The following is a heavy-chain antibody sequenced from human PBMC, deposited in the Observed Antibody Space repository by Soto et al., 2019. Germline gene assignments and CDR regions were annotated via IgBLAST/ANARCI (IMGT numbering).Heavy chain of an antibody. Sequence: QVRLVQSGAEVKKAGASVKVSCKASGYTFTSYGIRWVRQAPGQGLEWMGWISAYSGNTNYAQKLQGRVTMTTDTSTSTGYMDLRSLRSDDTAVYYCARKNDYGDFEYWCQGTLFTVSS. CDR3: ARKNDYGDFEY. D-gene: IGHD4-17*01. CDR1: GYTFTSYG. J-gene: IGHJ4*02. CDR2: ISAYSGNT. V-gene: IGHV1-18*01.